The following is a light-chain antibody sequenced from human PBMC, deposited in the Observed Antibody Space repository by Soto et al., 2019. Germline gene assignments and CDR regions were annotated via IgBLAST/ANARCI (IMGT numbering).Light chain of an antibody. CDR3: LQFGISDQFI. CDR2: GSS. J-gene: IGKJ4*01. V-gene: IGKV3-20*01. Sequence: EIVLTQSPGTLSLSPGESATLSCRTSQSVPTSYFAWYQQKPGQAPRLLIYGSSSRATGIPNRFSGSGSGTDFTLAINRLEPEDFGVYYFLQFGISDQFIFGGGTKGDIK. CDR1: QSVPTSY.